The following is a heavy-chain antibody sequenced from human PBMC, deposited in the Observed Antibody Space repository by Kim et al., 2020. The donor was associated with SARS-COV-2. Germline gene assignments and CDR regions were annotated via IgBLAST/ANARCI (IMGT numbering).Heavy chain of an antibody. J-gene: IGHJ6*02. D-gene: IGHD3-16*02. Sequence: GGSLRLSCAASGFTFSSYGMHWVRQAPGKGLEWVAIISYDGSNKYYADSVKGRFTISRDNSKNTLYLQMNSLRAEDTAVYYCAQDSMITFGGGIPTDYYYYVTDVCGRGTTVTVSS. V-gene: IGHV3-30*18. CDR3: AQDSMITFGGGIPTDYYYYVTDV. CDR1: GFTFSSYG. CDR2: ISYDGSNK.